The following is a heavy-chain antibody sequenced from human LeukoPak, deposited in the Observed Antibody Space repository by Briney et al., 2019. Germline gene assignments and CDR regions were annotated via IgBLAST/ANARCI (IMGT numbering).Heavy chain of an antibody. J-gene: IGHJ6*03. CDR3: ARETWDYYYMDV. Sequence: SETLSLTCSVSGGSISTYYWSWIRQPPGKGLEWIGYVYYSGVTNYSPSLRSRVTISVDTSKKQFSLKLTSVTAADTAVYYCARETWDYYYMDVWGKGTTVTVSS. CDR2: VYYSGVT. V-gene: IGHV4-59*13. CDR1: GGSISTYY.